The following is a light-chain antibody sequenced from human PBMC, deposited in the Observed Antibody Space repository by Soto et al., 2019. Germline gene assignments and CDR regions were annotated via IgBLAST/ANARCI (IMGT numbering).Light chain of an antibody. V-gene: IGKV1-5*03. Sequence: DIQMTQSPYTLSASVGDRVTITCLASQSISSWLAWYQQKPGKAPKLLIYKASSLESGAPSRFSGSGSGTEFTLTISSLQPDDFATYYCQHYSAYPLTFCGGTKVDIK. J-gene: IGKJ4*01. CDR2: KAS. CDR1: QSISSW. CDR3: QHYSAYPLT.